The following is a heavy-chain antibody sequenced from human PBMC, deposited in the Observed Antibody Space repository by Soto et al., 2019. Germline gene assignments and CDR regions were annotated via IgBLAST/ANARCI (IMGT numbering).Heavy chain of an antibody. Sequence: QVQLVESGGGVVQPGRSLRLSCAASGFTFSSYGMYWVRQAPGKGLEWVAVIWYDGSNKYYADSVKGRFTISRDNSKNTLYLQMNSLRADDTAVYYCARDPGSSWYHFDYWGQGTLVTVSS. CDR1: GFTFSSYG. CDR3: ARDPGSSWYHFDY. CDR2: IWYDGSNK. V-gene: IGHV3-33*01. J-gene: IGHJ4*02. D-gene: IGHD6-13*01.